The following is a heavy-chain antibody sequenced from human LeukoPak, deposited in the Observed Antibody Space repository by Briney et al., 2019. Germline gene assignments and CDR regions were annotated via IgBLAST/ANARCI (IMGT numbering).Heavy chain of an antibody. CDR3: ARETGYSSGWYEVGWFDP. CDR2: ISAYNGNT. CDR1: GYTFTSYG. V-gene: IGHV1-18*01. D-gene: IGHD6-19*01. Sequence: ASVQVSCKASGYTFTSYGISWVRQAPGQGLEWMGWISAYNGNTSYAQKLQGRVTMTTGTSTSTAYMELRSLRSDDTAVYYCARETGYSSGWYEVGWFDPWGQGTLVTVSS. J-gene: IGHJ5*02.